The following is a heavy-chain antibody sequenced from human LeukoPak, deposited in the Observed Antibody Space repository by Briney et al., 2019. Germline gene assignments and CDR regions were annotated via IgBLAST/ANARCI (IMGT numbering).Heavy chain of an antibody. D-gene: IGHD3-3*01. CDR1: GYTFTSYY. CDR2: TNPNSGGT. CDR3: ARDRGYYDFWSGYSVFDY. V-gene: IGHV1-2*02. J-gene: IGHJ4*02. Sequence: ASVKVSCKASGYTFTSYYMHWVRQAPGQRLEWMGWTNPNSGGTNYAQKFQGRVTMTRDTSISTAYMELSRLRSDDTAVYYCARDRGYYDFWSGYSVFDYWGQGTLVTVSS.